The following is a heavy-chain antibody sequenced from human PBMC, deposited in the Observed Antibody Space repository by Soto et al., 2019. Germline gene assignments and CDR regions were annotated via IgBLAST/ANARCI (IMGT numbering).Heavy chain of an antibody. D-gene: IGHD2-2*01. V-gene: IGHV3-30-3*01. CDR2: ISYDGSNK. CDR1: GFTFSSYA. CDR3: ARAKMYCSSTSCHSPMDAFDI. Sequence: QVQLVESGGGVVQPGRSLRLSCAASGFTFSSYAMHWVRQAPGKGLEWVAVISYDGSNKYYADSVKGRFTISRDNSKNKMYLQMNSLRAEDTAVYYCARAKMYCSSTSCHSPMDAFDIWGQGTMVTVSS. J-gene: IGHJ3*02.